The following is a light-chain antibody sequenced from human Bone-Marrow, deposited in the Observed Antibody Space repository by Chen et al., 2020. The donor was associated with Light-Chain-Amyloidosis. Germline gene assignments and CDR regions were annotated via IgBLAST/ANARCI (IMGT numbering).Light chain of an antibody. CDR3: QVWDRSSDRPV. CDR1: NIGSTS. V-gene: IGLV3-21*02. J-gene: IGLJ3*02. CDR2: DDS. Sequence: SYVLTQPSSVSVAPGQTATIACGGNNIGSTSVHWYQQTPGQAPLLVVYDDSDRPSGLPERLSGSNSGNTATLTLSRVEAGDEADYYGQVWDRSSDRPVFGGGTKLTVL.